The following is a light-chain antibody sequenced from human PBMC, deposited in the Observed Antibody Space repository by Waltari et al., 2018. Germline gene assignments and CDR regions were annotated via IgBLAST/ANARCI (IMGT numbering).Light chain of an antibody. Sequence: QSALTQPPSASGSPGQSVTIPCSGPSSDMGAYNYVSWYQQHPGKAPKLMIYEVIQRPSGVPPRFSGSKSGNTASLTVSELQAEDEADYYCSSYAGSNGVLFGGGTKVTVL. CDR1: SSDMGAYNY. CDR2: EVI. CDR3: SSYAGSNGVL. J-gene: IGLJ2*01. V-gene: IGLV2-8*01.